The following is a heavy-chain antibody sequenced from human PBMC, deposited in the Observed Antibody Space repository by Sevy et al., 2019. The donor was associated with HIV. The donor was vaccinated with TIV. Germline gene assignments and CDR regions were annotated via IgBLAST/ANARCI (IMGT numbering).Heavy chain of an antibody. J-gene: IGHJ4*02. V-gene: IGHV4-38-2*01. D-gene: IGHD6-19*01. CDR1: GYSISSGYY. CDR2: IYHSGGT. Sequence: SETLSLTCAVSGYSISSGYYWGWIRQPPGKGLEWIGSIYHSGGTYYNPSLKSRVTISVDTSKNQFSLKLSSVTAADTAVYYCARVAVAGVFHSPNFDYWGQGTLVTVSS. CDR3: ARVAVAGVFHSPNFDY.